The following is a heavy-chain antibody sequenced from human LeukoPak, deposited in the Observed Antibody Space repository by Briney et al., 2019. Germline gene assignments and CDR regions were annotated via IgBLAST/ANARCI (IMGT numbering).Heavy chain of an antibody. CDR1: GGTFSSYA. Sequence: GASVKVSCKASGGTFSSYAISWVRQAPGQGLEWMGGIIPIFGTANYAQKFQGRVTITADESTSTAYMELRSLRSDDTAVYYCARVGCSGGSCYHNFDYWGQGTLVTVSS. D-gene: IGHD2-15*01. V-gene: IGHV1-69*13. J-gene: IGHJ4*02. CDR3: ARVGCSGGSCYHNFDY. CDR2: IIPIFGTA.